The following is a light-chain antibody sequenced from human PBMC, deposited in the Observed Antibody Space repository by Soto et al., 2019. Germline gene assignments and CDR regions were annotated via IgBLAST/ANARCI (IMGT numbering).Light chain of an antibody. J-gene: IGLJ2*01. CDR2: SSD. Sequence: QSVLTQPPSTSGTPGQRVTISCSGSSSNIGGNHVYWYQQFPGMAPKLLMYSSDQRPTGVPDRFSGSKSGTSASLAISGLRSDAEDDYYCSARDDSLSGVVFGGGTKLTVL. V-gene: IGLV1-47*02. CDR3: SARDDSLSGVV. CDR1: SSNIGGNH.